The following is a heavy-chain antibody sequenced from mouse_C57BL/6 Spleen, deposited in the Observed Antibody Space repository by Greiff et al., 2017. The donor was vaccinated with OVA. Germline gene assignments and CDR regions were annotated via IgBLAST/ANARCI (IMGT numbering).Heavy chain of an antibody. D-gene: IGHD2-5*01. CDR3: ARGSNYLYYYAMDY. V-gene: IGHV5-17*01. J-gene: IGHJ4*01. Sequence: DVQLVESGGGLVKPGGSLKLSCAASGFTFSDYGMHWVRQAPEKGLEWVAYISSGSSTIYYADTVKGRFTISRDNAKNTLFLQMTSLRSEDTAMYYCARGSNYLYYYAMDYWGQGTSVTVSS. CDR1: GFTFSDYG. CDR2: ISSGSSTI.